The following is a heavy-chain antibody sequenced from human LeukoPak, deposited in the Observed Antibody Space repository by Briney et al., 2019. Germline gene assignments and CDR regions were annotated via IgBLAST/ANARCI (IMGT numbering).Heavy chain of an antibody. Sequence: GASVKVSCKASGYTFTGYYMHWVRQAPGQGLEWMGWINPNSGGTNYAQKFQGRVTMTRDTSISTAYMELSRLRSDDTAVYYCARNCDFWSGYYSPRSYFDYWGQGTLVTVSS. D-gene: IGHD3-3*01. V-gene: IGHV1-2*02. CDR3: ARNCDFWSGYYSPRSYFDY. CDR1: GYTFTGYY. J-gene: IGHJ4*02. CDR2: INPNSGGT.